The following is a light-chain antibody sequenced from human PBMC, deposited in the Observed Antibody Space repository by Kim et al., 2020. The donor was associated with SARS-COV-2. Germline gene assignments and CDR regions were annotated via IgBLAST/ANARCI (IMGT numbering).Light chain of an antibody. J-gene: IGKJ2*01. V-gene: IGKV3-11*01. CDR3: QQRINWPRT. Sequence: LSPGERAPLYCRSSRVAVSYLAWYQQRPGQAPRLLVYDTSTRASGIPARFSGIGSGTDFTLTISSLEPGDSAIYYCQQRINWPRTFGQGTKLEI. CDR2: DTS. CDR1: RVAVSY.